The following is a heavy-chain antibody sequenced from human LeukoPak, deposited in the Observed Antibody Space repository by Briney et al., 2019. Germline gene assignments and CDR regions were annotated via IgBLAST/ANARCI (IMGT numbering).Heavy chain of an antibody. CDR2: ISSSGSTI. CDR3: ARENGDYGMDV. CDR1: GFTFSSYE. Sequence: GGSLRLSCAASGFTFSSYEMNWVRQAPGKGLEWVSYISSSGSTIYYADSVKGRFTISRDNAKNSLYLQMNSLRAEDTAVYCCARENGDYGMDVWGQGTTVTVSS. J-gene: IGHJ6*02. V-gene: IGHV3-48*03. D-gene: IGHD4-17*01.